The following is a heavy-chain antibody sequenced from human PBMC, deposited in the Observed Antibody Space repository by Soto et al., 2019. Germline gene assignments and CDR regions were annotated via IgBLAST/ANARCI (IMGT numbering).Heavy chain of an antibody. CDR3: ARATMVRGVSYGMDV. J-gene: IGHJ6*02. D-gene: IGHD3-10*01. V-gene: IGHV4-61*01. CDR2: IYYSGST. CDR1: GGSVSSGSYY. Sequence: SETLSLTCTVSGGSVSSGSYYWSLILQPPGKGLEWIGYIYYSGSTNYNPSLKSRVTISVDTSKNQFSLKLSSVTAADTAVYYCARATMVRGVSYGMDVWGQGTTVTVSS.